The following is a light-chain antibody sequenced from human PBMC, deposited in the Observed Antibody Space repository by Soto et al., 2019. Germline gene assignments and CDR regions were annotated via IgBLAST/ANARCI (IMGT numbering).Light chain of an antibody. V-gene: IGKV3-20*01. J-gene: IGKJ5*01. CDR1: QSVSNIF. CDR2: GAS. CDR3: QQHGSSPIT. Sequence: EIVLTQSPGTLSLSPGKRATLSCRASQSVSNIFLAWYQQKPGQAPRLLIYGASSRATGIPDRFSGSGSGTDFTLTISRLEPEDFAVYYCQQHGSSPITFGQGTR.